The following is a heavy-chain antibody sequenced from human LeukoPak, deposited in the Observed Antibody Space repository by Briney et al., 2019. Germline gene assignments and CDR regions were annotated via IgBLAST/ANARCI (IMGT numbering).Heavy chain of an antibody. Sequence: GGSLRLSCAASGFTFDDYAMHWVRQAPGKGLEWVSGISWNSGSIGYADSVKGRFTISRDNAKNSLYLQMNSLRAEDTALYYCAKGEMATSWGQGTLVTVSS. J-gene: IGHJ4*02. CDR3: AKGEMATS. D-gene: IGHD5-24*01. CDR1: GFTFDDYA. V-gene: IGHV3-9*01. CDR2: ISWNSGSI.